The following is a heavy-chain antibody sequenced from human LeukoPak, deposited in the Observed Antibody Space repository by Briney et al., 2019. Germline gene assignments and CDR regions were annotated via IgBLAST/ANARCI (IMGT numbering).Heavy chain of an antibody. J-gene: IGHJ3*02. Sequence: ASVKVSFKASGYTFTSYFIHWVRQAPGQGLEWMGEINPSGGSTNYAQKFQGRVSMTRDTSTSTVYMELSSLRSEDTAVYFCARDPANGRPDAFDIWGRGTMVTVSS. D-gene: IGHD1-26*01. V-gene: IGHV1-46*01. CDR1: GYTFTSYF. CDR3: ARDPANGRPDAFDI. CDR2: INPSGGST.